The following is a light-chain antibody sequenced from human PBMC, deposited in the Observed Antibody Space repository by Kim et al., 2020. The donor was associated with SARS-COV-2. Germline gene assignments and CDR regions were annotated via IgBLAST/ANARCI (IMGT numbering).Light chain of an antibody. J-gene: IGKJ4*01. CDR1: ESVSSY. Sequence: WSPGEGATPAGRTSESVSSYLAWYQHKPGQAPRLVIYDAYNRATGIPARFSGSGSGTDFTLTISSLEPEDFAVYYCQQRTDWPLTFGGGTKVDIK. CDR3: QQRTDWPLT. CDR2: DAY. V-gene: IGKV3-11*01.